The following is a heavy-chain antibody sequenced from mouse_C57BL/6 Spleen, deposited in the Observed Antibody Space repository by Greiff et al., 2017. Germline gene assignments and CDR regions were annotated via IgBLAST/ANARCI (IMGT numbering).Heavy chain of an antibody. Sequence: QVQLLQSGAALARPGASVTLSCTASGYTFTSYGISWVKQRTGQGLEWIGEIYPRSGNTYYNEKFKGKATLTADKSSSTAYMELRSLTSEDSAVYFCASSGSRPYFDYWGQGTTLTVSS. CDR2: IYPRSGNT. D-gene: IGHD1-1*02. V-gene: IGHV1-81*01. J-gene: IGHJ2*01. CDR1: GYTFTSYG. CDR3: ASSGSRPYFDY.